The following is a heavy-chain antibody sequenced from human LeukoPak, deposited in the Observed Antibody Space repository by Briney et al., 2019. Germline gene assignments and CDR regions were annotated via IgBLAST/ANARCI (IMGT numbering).Heavy chain of an antibody. CDR2: IIPIFGTA. CDR3: AKEGGGQLVRGGGRFDP. D-gene: IGHD6-6*01. V-gene: IGHV1-69*06. J-gene: IGHJ5*02. Sequence: ASVKVSCKASGGTFSSYAISWVRQAPGQGLEWMGGIIPIFGTANYAQKFQGRVTITADKSTSTAYMELSSLRSEDTAVYYCAKEGGGQLVRGGGRFDPWGQGTLVTVSS. CDR1: GGTFSSYA.